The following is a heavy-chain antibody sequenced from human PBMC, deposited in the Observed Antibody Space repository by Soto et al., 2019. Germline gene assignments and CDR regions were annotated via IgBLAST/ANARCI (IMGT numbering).Heavy chain of an antibody. CDR1: GFTFRHFA. D-gene: IGHD1-1*01. CDR3: AKDREDHNSVWDAFDV. V-gene: IGHV3-23*01. Sequence: PGGSLRLSCATSGFTFRHFAMSWVRQAPGKGLEWVSSIGGGDDDRFYSGSVKGRFTITRDNGNSIVYLQMHSLRAEDTAQYFCAKDREDHNSVWDAFDVWGQGTVVTVSS. J-gene: IGHJ3*01. CDR2: IGGGDDDR.